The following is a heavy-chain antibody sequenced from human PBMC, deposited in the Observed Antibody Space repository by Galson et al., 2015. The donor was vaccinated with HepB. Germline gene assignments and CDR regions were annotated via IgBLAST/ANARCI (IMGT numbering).Heavy chain of an antibody. CDR3: ARRGTAYSSSSNWYFDL. Sequence: SVKVSCKVSGGTFNNYPISWVRQAPGRGLEWMGGIFPIFGTSNYAKKFQGGVTITADESTSTAYMELSSLRFEDTAVYYCARRGTAYSSSSNWYFDLWGRGTLVSVSS. CDR1: GGTFNNYP. D-gene: IGHD6-6*01. J-gene: IGHJ2*01. V-gene: IGHV1-69*13. CDR2: IFPIFGTS.